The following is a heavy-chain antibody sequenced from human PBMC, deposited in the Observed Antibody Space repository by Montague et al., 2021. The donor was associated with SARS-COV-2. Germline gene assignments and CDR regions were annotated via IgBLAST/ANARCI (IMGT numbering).Heavy chain of an antibody. J-gene: IGHJ4*02. D-gene: IGHD3-9*01. CDR1: GFNFTHYA. V-gene: IGHV3-30*04. CDR3: ARGGRYFVWLLLPY. CDR2: ISYDGTKT. Sequence: SLRLSCAASGFNFTHYAMYWVRQAPGKGLDWVATISYDGTKTYYTDSVKGRFTISRDNSKDTLHLQLSSLRLDDTAIYYCARGGRYFVWLLLPYWGQGALGTVSS.